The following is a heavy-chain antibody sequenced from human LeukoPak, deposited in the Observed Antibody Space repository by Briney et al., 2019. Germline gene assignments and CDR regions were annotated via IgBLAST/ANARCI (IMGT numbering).Heavy chain of an antibody. Sequence: PSQTLSLTCTVSGGSISSGSYYWSWIRQPAGKGLEWIGRIYTSGSTNYNPSLKSRVTISVDTSKNQFPLKLSSETAADTAVYYCARDGGSYYMDVWGKGTTVTVSS. J-gene: IGHJ6*03. CDR1: GGSISSGSYY. CDR3: ARDGGSYYMDV. D-gene: IGHD1-26*01. V-gene: IGHV4-61*02. CDR2: IYTSGST.